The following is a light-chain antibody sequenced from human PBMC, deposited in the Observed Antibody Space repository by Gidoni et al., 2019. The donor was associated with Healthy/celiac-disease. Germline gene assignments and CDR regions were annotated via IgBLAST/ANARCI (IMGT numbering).Light chain of an antibody. J-gene: IGLJ3*02. CDR1: SSNIGSNT. Sequence: QSVLTQPLSASGTPGQRVTISCSGSSSNIGSNTVNWYQQLPGTAPKLLIYSNNQRPSGVPDRFSGSKSGTSASLASSGLQSEDEADYYCAAWDDSLNGQGVFGGGTKLTVL. CDR3: AAWDDSLNGQGV. V-gene: IGLV1-44*01. CDR2: SNN.